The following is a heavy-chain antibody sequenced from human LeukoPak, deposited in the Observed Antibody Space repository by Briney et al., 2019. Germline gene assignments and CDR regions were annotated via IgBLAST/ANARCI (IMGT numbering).Heavy chain of an antibody. CDR2: INHSGST. J-gene: IGHJ5*02. CDR3: ARGLSDIVVVPAAIPIWFDP. V-gene: IGHV4-34*01. Sequence: PSETLSLTCAVYGGSFSGYYWSWIRQPPGKGPEWIGEINHSGSTNYNPSLKSRVTISVDTSKNQFSLKLSSVTAADTAVYYCARGLSDIVVVPAAIPIWFDPWGQGTLVTVSS. CDR1: GGSFSGYY. D-gene: IGHD2-2*02.